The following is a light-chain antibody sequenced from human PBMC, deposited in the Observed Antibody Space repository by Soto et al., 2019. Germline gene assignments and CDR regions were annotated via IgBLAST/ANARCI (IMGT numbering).Light chain of an antibody. CDR1: SSDVGSHNF. Sequence: QSAPTQPASVSGSPGQSITISCTGTSSDVGSHNFVSWYQQHPGKAPKLMIYGVRERPSGVSNRFSGSKSGNTASLTISGLQAEDEADYYCCSAAGSLTWVFGGGTKVTVL. CDR3: CSAAGSLTWV. J-gene: IGLJ3*02. CDR2: GVR. V-gene: IGLV2-23*02.